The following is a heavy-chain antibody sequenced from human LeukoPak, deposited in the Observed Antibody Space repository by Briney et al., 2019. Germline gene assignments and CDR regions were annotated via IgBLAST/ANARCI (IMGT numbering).Heavy chain of an antibody. V-gene: IGHV1-18*01. J-gene: IGHJ4*02. CDR3: ARDRPILLWFGDAELFDY. D-gene: IGHD3-10*01. CDR2: ISAYNGNT. Sequence: ASVKVSCKASGYTFTSYGISWVRQAPGQGLEWMGWISAYNGNTNYAQKLQGRVTMTTDTSTSTAYMELRSLRSDDTAVYYCARDRPILLWFGDAELFDYWGQGTLVTVSS. CDR1: GYTFTSYG.